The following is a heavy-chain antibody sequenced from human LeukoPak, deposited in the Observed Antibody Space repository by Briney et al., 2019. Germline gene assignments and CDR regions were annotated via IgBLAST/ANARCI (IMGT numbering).Heavy chain of an antibody. CDR2: INHSGST. Sequence: PSETLSLTCAVYGGSFSGYYWSWIRQPPGKGLEWIGEINHSGSTNYNPSLKSRVTISVDTSKNQFSLKLSSVTAADTAVYYCAKVGYCSSTSCYWKYNWFDPWGQGTLVTVSS. J-gene: IGHJ5*02. CDR1: GGSFSGYY. V-gene: IGHV4-34*01. CDR3: AKVGYCSSTSCYWKYNWFDP. D-gene: IGHD2-2*01.